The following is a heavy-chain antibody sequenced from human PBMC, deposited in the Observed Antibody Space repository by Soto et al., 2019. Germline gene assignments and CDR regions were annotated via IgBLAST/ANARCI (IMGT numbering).Heavy chain of an antibody. D-gene: IGHD6-19*01. CDR3: AYALAVDGRDNFDI. CDR1: GYGFYSYVAT. J-gene: IGHJ3*02. CDR2: TYYRSKWYN. Sequence: SQTLSRACDISGYGFYSYVATCNLSRHSPSRVLEWLGRTYYRSKWYNDYAVSVKSRITINPDTSKNQFSLQLNSVTPEDTALYYCAYALAVDGRDNFDIWGPGTMLTVSS. V-gene: IGHV6-1*01.